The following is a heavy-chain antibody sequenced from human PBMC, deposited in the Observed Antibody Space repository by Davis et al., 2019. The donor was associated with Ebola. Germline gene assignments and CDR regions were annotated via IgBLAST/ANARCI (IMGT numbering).Heavy chain of an antibody. CDR2: ISSSGSTI. J-gene: IGHJ6*02. CDR3: ARGVVAGTYYYYYGMDV. V-gene: IGHV3-11*04. Sequence: PGGSLRLSCAASGFTFSDYYMSWIRQAPGKGLEWVSYISSSGSTIYYADSVKGRFTISRDNAKNSLYLQMNSLRAEDTAVYYCARGVVAGTYYYYYGMDVWGQGTTVTVSS. CDR1: GFTFSDYY. D-gene: IGHD6-19*01.